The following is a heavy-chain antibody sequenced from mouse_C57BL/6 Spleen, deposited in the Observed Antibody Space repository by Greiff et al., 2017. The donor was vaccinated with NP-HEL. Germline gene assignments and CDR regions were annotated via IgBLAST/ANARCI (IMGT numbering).Heavy chain of an antibody. CDR2: IDPEDGDT. Sequence: EVQLQQSGAELVRPGASVKLSCTASGFNIKDYYMHWVKQRPEQGLEWIGRIDPEDGDTEYAPKFQGKATMTADTSSNTAYLQLSSLTSADAAVYYCTTGPAGSRYYAMDYWGQGTSVTVSS. V-gene: IGHV14-1*01. CDR1: GFNIKDYY. D-gene: IGHD3-3*01. CDR3: TTGPAGSRYYAMDY. J-gene: IGHJ4*01.